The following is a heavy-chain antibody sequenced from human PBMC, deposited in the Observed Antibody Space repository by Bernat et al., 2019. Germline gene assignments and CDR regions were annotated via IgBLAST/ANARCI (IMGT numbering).Heavy chain of an antibody. CDR1: GGSISSSSYY. CDR2: IYYSGST. Sequence: QLQLQESGPGLVKPSETLSLTCTVSGGSISSSSYYWGWIRQPPGKGLEWIGSIYYSGSTYYNPSHKSRVTITVNTSKNQFSLKLSSVTAADTAVYYCARQPEYSPYYFDYWGQGTLVTVSS. CDR3: ARQPEYSPYYFDY. D-gene: IGHD6-6*01. V-gene: IGHV4-39*01. J-gene: IGHJ4*02.